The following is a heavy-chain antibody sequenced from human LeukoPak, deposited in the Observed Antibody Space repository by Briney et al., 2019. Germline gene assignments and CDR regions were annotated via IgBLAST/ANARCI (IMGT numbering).Heavy chain of an antibody. CDR3: ARALIFGVVYFDY. V-gene: IGHV4-30-2*01. D-gene: IGHD3-3*01. J-gene: IGHJ4*02. Sequence: SQTLSLTCTVSGGSISSGGYYWSWIRQHPGKGLEWIGYIYHSGSTYYNPSLKSRVTISVDRSKNQFSLKLSSVTAADTAVYYCARALIFGVVYFDYWGQGTLVTVSS. CDR2: IYHSGST. CDR1: GGSISSGGYY.